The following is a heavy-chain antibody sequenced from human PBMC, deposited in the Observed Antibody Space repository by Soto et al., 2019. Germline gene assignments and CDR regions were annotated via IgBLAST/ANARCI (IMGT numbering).Heavy chain of an antibody. CDR1: GYTFTSYG. CDR2: ISAYNGNT. J-gene: IGHJ6*02. V-gene: IGHV1-18*01. CDR3: AYGDYVGYYYGMDV. D-gene: IGHD4-17*01. Sequence: GASVKVSCKASGYTFTSYGISWVRQAPGQGLERMGWISAYNGNTDYAQKLQGRVTMTTDTSTSTAYMELRSLRSDDTAVYYCAYGDYVGYYYGMDVWGQGTTVTVSS.